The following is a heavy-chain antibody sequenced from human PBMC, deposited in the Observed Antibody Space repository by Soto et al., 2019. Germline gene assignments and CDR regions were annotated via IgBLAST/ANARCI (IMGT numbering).Heavy chain of an antibody. CDR1: GYTFTSYG. CDR2: ISAYNGNT. V-gene: IGHV1-18*01. CDR3: ARASGSSYWFDP. Sequence: QVQLVQSGAEVKKPGASVKVSCKASGYTFTSYGISWVRQAPGQGLEWMGWISAYNGNTNYAQKLQGRVTMTTDTYTSTGYMELRSMRSDDTAVYYCARASGSSYWFDPWGQGTLVTVSS. J-gene: IGHJ5*02. D-gene: IGHD1-26*01.